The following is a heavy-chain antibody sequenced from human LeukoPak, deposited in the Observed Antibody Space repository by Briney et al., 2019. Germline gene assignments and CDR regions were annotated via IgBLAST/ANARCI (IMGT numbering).Heavy chain of an antibody. Sequence: SETLSLTCTVSGGSISSYYWSWIRQPPGKGLEWIGYIYYSGSTNYNPSLKSRATISVDTSKNQFSLKLSSVTAADTAVYYCARASPRYYYDSSGYPRYYYYMDVWGKGTTVTVSS. D-gene: IGHD3-22*01. CDR1: GGSISSYY. J-gene: IGHJ6*03. CDR3: ARASPRYYYDSSGYPRYYYYMDV. CDR2: IYYSGST. V-gene: IGHV4-59*01.